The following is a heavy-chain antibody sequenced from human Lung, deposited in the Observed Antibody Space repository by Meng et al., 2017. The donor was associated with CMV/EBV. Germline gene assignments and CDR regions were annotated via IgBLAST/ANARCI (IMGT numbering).Heavy chain of an antibody. CDR2: IYHGGST. V-gene: IGHV4-31*03. D-gene: IGHD1-7*01. Sequence: SXTLSLXCTVSGGSITSGNNYWTWIRQHPGKGLEWIGFIYHGGSTDYNPSLKSRLTISVDTSKNQFSLKLISVTAADTAVYYCARDRFSITGTTYLGFGMDVWGQGTXVTVSS. J-gene: IGHJ6*02. CDR3: ARDRFSITGTTYLGFGMDV. CDR1: GGSITSGNNY.